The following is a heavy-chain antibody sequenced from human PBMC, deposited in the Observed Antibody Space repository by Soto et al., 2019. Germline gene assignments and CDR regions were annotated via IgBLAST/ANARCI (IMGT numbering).Heavy chain of an antibody. V-gene: IGHV1-46*02. D-gene: IGHD1-1*01. CDR2: FNPNGGST. CDR3: ARGGYDWYFDL. CDR1: GYTFNSYY. J-gene: IGHJ2*01. Sequence: QVQLVQSGAAVKKPGASVKVSCKASGYTFNSYYIHWVRQAPGQGLEWMGIFNPNGGSTNYAQNLQGRVTLTRDTSTSTVYMELSRLRSEDTAIYYCARGGYDWYFDLWGRGTLVTVSS.